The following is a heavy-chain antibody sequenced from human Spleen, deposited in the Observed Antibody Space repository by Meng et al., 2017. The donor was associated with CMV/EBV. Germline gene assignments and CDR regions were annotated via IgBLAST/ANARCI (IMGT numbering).Heavy chain of an antibody. V-gene: IGHV1-2*02. CDR3: ARPRSTIFGVGRYYFDY. CDR2: INPNSGGT. CDR1: YTFTGYY. D-gene: IGHD3-3*01. J-gene: IGHJ4*02. Sequence: YTFTGYYMHWVRQAPGQGLGWMGWINPNSGGTNYAQKFQGRVTMTRDTSISTAYMELSRLRSDDTAVYYCARPRSTIFGVGRYYFDYWGQGTLVTVSS.